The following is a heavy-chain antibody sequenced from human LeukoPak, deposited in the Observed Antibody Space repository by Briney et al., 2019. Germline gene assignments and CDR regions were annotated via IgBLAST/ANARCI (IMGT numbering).Heavy chain of an antibody. Sequence: PGRSLRLSCPVSGFTFSSSAVHWVRQAPGKGLEWVAVIAYDGSNKYYADSVKGRFTISRGNSKNTLYLQVNSLRAEDTAVFYCAKGGLSSDAGLDYWGQGTLVTVSS. D-gene: IGHD2/OR15-2a*01. CDR1: GFTFSSSA. CDR3: AKGGLSSDAGLDY. J-gene: IGHJ4*02. CDR2: IAYDGSNK. V-gene: IGHV3-30-3*01.